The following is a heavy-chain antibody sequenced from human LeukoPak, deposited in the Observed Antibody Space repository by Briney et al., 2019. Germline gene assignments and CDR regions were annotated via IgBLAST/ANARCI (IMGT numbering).Heavy chain of an antibody. CDR2: IVGSGGIT. Sequence: GGSLRLSCVASGFTFGSFAIYWIRRAPGKGLEWVSGIVGSGGITYYADSVQGRFIISRDNSKNTVYLQMNSLRDEDTGIYYCAKTTVGYSSGRYPGWPADSWGQGVPVTVSS. CDR1: GFTFGSFA. J-gene: IGHJ4*02. D-gene: IGHD6-19*01. CDR3: AKTTVGYSSGRYPGWPADS. V-gene: IGHV3-23*01.